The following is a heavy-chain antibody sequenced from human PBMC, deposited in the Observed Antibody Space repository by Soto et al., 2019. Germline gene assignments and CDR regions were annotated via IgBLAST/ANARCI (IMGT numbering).Heavy chain of an antibody. Sequence: QMQLVQSGPEVKKTGTSVKVSCKASGFTFTSSAVQWVRQARGQRLEWIGWSVVGSGNTNYAQKFQERVTITRDMSTSTAYMERSSLRSEDTAVYYCAADPYYDFWSGYYSVWGQGTTVTVSS. CDR3: AADPYYDFWSGYYSV. CDR1: GFTFTSSA. CDR2: SVVGSGNT. J-gene: IGHJ6*02. V-gene: IGHV1-58*01. D-gene: IGHD3-3*01.